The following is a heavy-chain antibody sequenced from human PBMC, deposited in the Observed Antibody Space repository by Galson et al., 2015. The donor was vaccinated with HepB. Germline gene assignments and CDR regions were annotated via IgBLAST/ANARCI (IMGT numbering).Heavy chain of an antibody. D-gene: IGHD3-3*01. J-gene: IGHJ5*02. Sequence: SLRLSCAASGFTFSSYGMHWVRQAPGKGLEWVAVIWYDGSNKYYADSVKGRFTISGDNSKNTLYLQMNSLRAEDTAVYYCAREYLRFLEWLFDRPDQNWFDPWGQGTLVTVSS. CDR3: AREYLRFLEWLFDRPDQNWFDP. CDR1: GFTFSSYG. V-gene: IGHV3-33*01. CDR2: IWYDGSNK.